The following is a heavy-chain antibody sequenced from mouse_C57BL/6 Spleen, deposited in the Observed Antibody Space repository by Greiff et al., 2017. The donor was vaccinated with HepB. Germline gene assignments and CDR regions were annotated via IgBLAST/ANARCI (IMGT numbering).Heavy chain of an antibody. CDR2: INPSSGYT. CDR1: GYTFTSYT. CDR3: AREDYYGSSYEYFDV. J-gene: IGHJ1*03. Sequence: VQLQQSGAELARPGASVKMSCKASGYTFTSYTMHWVKQRPGQGLEWIGYINPSSGYTKYNQKFKDKATLTADKSSSTAYMQLSSLTSEDSAVYCCAREDYYGSSYEYFDVWGTGTTVTVSS. D-gene: IGHD1-1*01. V-gene: IGHV1-4*01.